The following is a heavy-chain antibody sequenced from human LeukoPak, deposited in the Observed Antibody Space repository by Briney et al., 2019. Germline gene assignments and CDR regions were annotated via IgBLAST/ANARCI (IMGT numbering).Heavy chain of an antibody. Sequence: GGSLRLSCAASGFTFSSYAMSWVRQAPGKGLGWVSAISGSGGSTYYADSVKGRFTISRDNSKNTLYLQMNSLRAEDTAVYYCAKDPEYYDSSGYYSENDYWGQGTLVTVPS. CDR1: GFTFSSYA. D-gene: IGHD3-22*01. J-gene: IGHJ4*02. CDR2: ISGSGGST. V-gene: IGHV3-23*01. CDR3: AKDPEYYDSSGYYSENDY.